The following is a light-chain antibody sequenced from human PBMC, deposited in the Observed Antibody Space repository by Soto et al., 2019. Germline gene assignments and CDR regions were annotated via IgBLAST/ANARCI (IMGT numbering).Light chain of an antibody. Sequence: QSVLAQPPSASGTPGQTVTVSCSGSTSNVGSNTVHWYQHVPGAAPKLLIYANNQRPSGVPDRFSGSKSGTSASLAISGLQSEDEAEYSCAAWDDNLNGLVFGSGTKVTVL. CDR1: TSNVGSNT. CDR3: AAWDDNLNGLV. V-gene: IGLV1-44*01. J-gene: IGLJ1*01. CDR2: ANN.